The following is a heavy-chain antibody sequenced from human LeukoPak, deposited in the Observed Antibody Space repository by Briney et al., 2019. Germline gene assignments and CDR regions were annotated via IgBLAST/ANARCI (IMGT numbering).Heavy chain of an antibody. V-gene: IGHV4-4*07. CDR2: IYTSGST. CDR3: ARDRGIAVAYPFDY. CDR1: GGSISSYY. Sequence: SETPSLTCTVSGGSISSYYWSWIRQPAGKGLEWIGRIYTSGSTNYNPSLKSRVTMSVDTSKNQFSLKLSSVTAADTAVYYCARDRGIAVAYPFDYWGQGTLVTVSS. J-gene: IGHJ4*02. D-gene: IGHD6-19*01.